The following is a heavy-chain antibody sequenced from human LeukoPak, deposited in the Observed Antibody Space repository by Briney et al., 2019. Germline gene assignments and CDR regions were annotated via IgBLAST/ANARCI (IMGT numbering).Heavy chain of an antibody. J-gene: IGHJ5*02. CDR3: AKNGQRGFSFDH. Sequence: SETLSLTCAVYGGSFTGYDWSWVRQPPGKGLEWVGEGDHTGGTKYNPSLKSRVTISADSSKNQFPLKWYSVTAADTGLYYCAKNGQRGFSFDHWGQGTRDRVAS. CDR2: GDHTGGT. D-gene: IGHD2-8*01. V-gene: IGHV4-34*01. CDR1: GGSFTGYD.